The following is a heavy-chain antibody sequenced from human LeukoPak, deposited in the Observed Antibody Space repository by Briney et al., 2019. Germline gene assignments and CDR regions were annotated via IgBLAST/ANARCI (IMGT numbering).Heavy chain of an antibody. CDR3: AKDLGPPQGGYDFWSGYPVRPMDV. V-gene: IGHV3-23*01. J-gene: IGHJ6*02. D-gene: IGHD3-3*01. CDR2: IIGRGEKA. Sequence: GGSPRLSCAASGFTFSSYAMSLVRQAPGKGLEWVSSIIGRGEKAYYADSVKGLFTISRDNSKNTLYLQMNSLRAEDTAVYYCAKDLGPPQGGYDFWSGYPVRPMDVWGQGTTVSVSS. CDR1: GFTFSSYA.